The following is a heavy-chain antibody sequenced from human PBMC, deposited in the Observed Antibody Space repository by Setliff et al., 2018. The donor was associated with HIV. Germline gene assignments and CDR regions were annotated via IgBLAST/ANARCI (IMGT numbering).Heavy chain of an antibody. CDR2: ISGSGGST. D-gene: IGHD3-3*01. CDR1: GGSFSGYY. J-gene: IGHJ4*02. V-gene: IGHV3-23*01. CDR3: AADNYNCNSFDS. Sequence: PSETLSLTCAVYGGSFSGYYWSWIRQSPGKGLEWVSSISGSGGSTYYADSVKGRFTISRDNSKDTLYLQMNSLRAEDTAVYYCAADNYNCNSFDSWGQGSLVTVSS.